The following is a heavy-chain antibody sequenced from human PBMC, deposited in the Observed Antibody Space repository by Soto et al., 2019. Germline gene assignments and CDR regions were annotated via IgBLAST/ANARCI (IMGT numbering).Heavy chain of an antibody. CDR1: GFTFSSYG. Sequence: QVQLVESGGGVVQPGRSLRLSCAASGFTFSSYGMHWVRQAPGKGLEWVAVISYDGSNKYYADSVKGRFTISRDNSKNTLYLQMNSLRAEDTAVYYCAKGYSGSYDIRYFDLWGRGTLVTVSS. J-gene: IGHJ2*01. CDR3: AKGYSGSYDIRYFDL. D-gene: IGHD1-26*01. CDR2: ISYDGSNK. V-gene: IGHV3-30*18.